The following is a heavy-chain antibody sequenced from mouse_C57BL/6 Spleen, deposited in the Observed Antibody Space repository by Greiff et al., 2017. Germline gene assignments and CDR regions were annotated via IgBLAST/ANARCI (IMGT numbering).Heavy chain of an antibody. CDR2: IYPGDGDT. J-gene: IGHJ2*01. D-gene: IGHD2-4*01. V-gene: IGHV1-82*01. Sequence: QVQLQQSGPELVKPGASVKISCKASGYAFSSSWMNWVKQRPGKGLEWIGRIYPGDGDTNYNGKFKGKATLTADKSSSTAYMQLSSLTSEDSAVYFCARERLRGENAMDYWGQGTTLTVSS. CDR1: GYAFSSSW. CDR3: ARERLRGENAMDY.